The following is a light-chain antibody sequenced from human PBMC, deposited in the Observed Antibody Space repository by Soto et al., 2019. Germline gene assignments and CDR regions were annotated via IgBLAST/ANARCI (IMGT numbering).Light chain of an antibody. Sequence: SSELTQPPSVSVAPGKTARITCGGNNIGSKNVHWYQHKPGQAPVLVIYYDSDRPSGIPERVSGSNSGNTATLTISRVEAGDEADYYCQVWDSRSDHQVFGGGTKLTVL. J-gene: IGLJ2*01. CDR2: YDS. CDR3: QVWDSRSDHQV. V-gene: IGLV3-21*04. CDR1: NIGSKN.